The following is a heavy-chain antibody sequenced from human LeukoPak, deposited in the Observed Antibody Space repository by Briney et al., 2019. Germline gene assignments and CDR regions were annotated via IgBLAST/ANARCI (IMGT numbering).Heavy chain of an antibody. V-gene: IGHV4-39*01. D-gene: IGHD3-10*02. CDR2: IYYSGST. CDR1: GGSISSSSYY. J-gene: IGHJ4*02. Sequence: SETLSLTCTVSGGSISSSSYYWGWIRQPPGKGLEWIGSIYYSGSTYYNPSLKSRVTISVDASKNQFSLKLSSVTAADTAAYYCARRKGITMSRFDYWGQGTLVTVSS. CDR3: ARRKGITMSRFDY.